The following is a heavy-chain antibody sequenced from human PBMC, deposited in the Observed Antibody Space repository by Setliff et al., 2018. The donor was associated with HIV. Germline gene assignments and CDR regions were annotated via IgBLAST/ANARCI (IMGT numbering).Heavy chain of an antibody. V-gene: IGHV1-2*02. Sequence: ASVKVSCKPSGFTFTGYYLHWARQAPGQGLEWMGWINPNNGDTNYEQRFQGRVTMTRDTSITTVYMVLNRLTPGDTAVYYCASPYENNSGPNYWGQGTPVTVSS. CDR1: GFTFTGYY. J-gene: IGHJ4*02. CDR3: ASPYENNSGPNY. CDR2: INPNNGDT. D-gene: IGHD7-27*01.